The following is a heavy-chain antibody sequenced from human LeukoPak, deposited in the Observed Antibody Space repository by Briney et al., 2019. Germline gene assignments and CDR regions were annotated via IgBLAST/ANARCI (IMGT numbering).Heavy chain of an antibody. CDR1: GGSISSYY. V-gene: IGHV4-59*01. J-gene: IGHJ4*02. CDR3: ARWDSSGWYRFDY. D-gene: IGHD6-19*01. CDR2: IYYSGST. Sequence: PSETLSPTCTVSGGSISSYYWSWIRQPPGKGLEWIGYIYYSGSTNYNPSLKSRVTISVDTSKNQFSLKLSSVTAADTAVYYCARWDSSGWYRFDYWGQGTLVTVSS.